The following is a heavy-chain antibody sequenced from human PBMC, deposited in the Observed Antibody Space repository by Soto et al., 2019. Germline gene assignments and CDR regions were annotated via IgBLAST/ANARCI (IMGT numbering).Heavy chain of an antibody. CDR2: INPNSGGT. J-gene: IGHJ3*02. Sequence: SVNVSCKASGYTFTVYYMHWVLQAPGQGLEWVGWINPNSGGTNYAQKFQGWVTMTRDTSISTAYMELSRLRSDDTAVYYCARVRGERHDPFDIRGQGTVVTVSS. CDR3: ARVRGERHDPFDI. D-gene: IGHD1-1*01. V-gene: IGHV1-2*04. CDR1: GYTFTVYY.